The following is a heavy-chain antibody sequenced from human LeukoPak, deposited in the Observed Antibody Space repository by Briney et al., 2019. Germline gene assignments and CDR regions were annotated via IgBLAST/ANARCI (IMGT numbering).Heavy chain of an antibody. V-gene: IGHV1-2*02. Sequence: ASVKVSCKASGYTFTGYYMHWVRQAPGQGLEWMGWINPNSGGTNYAQKFQGRVTMTRDTSISTAYTELSRLRSDDTAVYYCARAWGIVGATWGDYWGQGTLVTVSS. CDR1: GYTFTGYY. CDR2: INPNSGGT. D-gene: IGHD1-26*01. CDR3: ARAWGIVGATWGDY. J-gene: IGHJ4*02.